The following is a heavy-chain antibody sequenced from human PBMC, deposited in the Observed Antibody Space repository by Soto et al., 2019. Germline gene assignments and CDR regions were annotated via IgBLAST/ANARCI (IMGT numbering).Heavy chain of an antibody. CDR3: ASRGYSYGPSDFXY. D-gene: IGHD5-18*01. Sequence: GASVKVSCKASGGTFSSYAISWVRQAPGQGLEWMGGIIPIFGTANYAQKFQGRVTITADESTSTAYMELSSLRSEDTAVYYCASRGYSYGPSDFXYWGQGTLVTISS. V-gene: IGHV1-69*13. J-gene: IGHJ4*02. CDR1: GGTFSSYA. CDR2: IIPIFGTA.